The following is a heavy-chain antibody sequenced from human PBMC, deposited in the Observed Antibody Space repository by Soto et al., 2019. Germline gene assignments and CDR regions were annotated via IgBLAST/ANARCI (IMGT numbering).Heavy chain of an antibody. J-gene: IGHJ6*02. V-gene: IGHV5-51*01. Sequence: GESLKISCQGSGYTFTSYWIGWVRQMPGKGLEGMGIIYPGDSDTRYNPSFQGHVIISADRSISTAYLQWSSLKASDTAIYYCARPGRDVYFTDYHGMDVWGQGTTVTVSS. D-gene: IGHD1-26*01. CDR3: ARPGRDVYFTDYHGMDV. CDR1: GYTFTSYW. CDR2: IYPGDSDT.